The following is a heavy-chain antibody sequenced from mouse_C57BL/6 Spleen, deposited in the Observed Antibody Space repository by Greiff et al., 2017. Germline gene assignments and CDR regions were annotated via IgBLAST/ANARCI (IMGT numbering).Heavy chain of an antibody. V-gene: IGHV1-39*01. D-gene: IGHD2-12*01. Sequence: EVQRLESGPELVKPGASVKMSCKASGYTFTDYNMHWVKQRTGQGLEWIGVIYPNNGTTSYNQKFKGKATLTVDQSSSTAYMKLNSLTSEDTAVYSCASHDVSLAMDYWGQGTSVTVSS. CDR3: ASHDVSLAMDY. CDR2: IYPNNGTT. J-gene: IGHJ4*01. CDR1: GYTFTDYN.